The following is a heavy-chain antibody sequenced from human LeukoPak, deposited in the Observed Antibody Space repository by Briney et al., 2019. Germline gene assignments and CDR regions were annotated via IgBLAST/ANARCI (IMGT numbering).Heavy chain of an antibody. D-gene: IGHD3-10*01. V-gene: IGHV4-39*01. J-gene: IGHJ4*02. CDR1: GGSISSSSYY. Sequence: KPSETLSLTCTVSGGSISSSSYYWGWIRQPPGKGLEWIGSIYYSGSTYYNPSLKSRVTISVDTSKNQFSLKLSSVTAADTAVYYCARRVESGYSGSGSRTTYFDYWGQGTLVTVSS. CDR2: IYYSGST. CDR3: ARRVESGYSGSGSRTTYFDY.